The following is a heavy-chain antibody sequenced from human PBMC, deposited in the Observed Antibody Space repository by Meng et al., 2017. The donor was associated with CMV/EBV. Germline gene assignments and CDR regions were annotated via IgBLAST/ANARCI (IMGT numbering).Heavy chain of an antibody. CDR1: GFTFSSYA. V-gene: IGHV3-23*01. J-gene: IGHJ2*01. Sequence: GESLKISCAASGFTFSSYAMSLVRQAPGKGLEWVSAISGSGGSTYYADSVKGRFTISRDNAKNSLYLQMNSLRAEDTAVYYCARVGRWSIKADYYWYFDLWGRGTLVTVSS. CDR2: ISGSGGST. CDR3: ARVGRWSIKADYYWYFDL. D-gene: IGHD2-8*02.